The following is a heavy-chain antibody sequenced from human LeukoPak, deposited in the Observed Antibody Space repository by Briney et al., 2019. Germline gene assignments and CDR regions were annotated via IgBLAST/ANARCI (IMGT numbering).Heavy chain of an antibody. V-gene: IGHV4-34*01. D-gene: IGHD3-10*01. Sequence: SETLSLTCAVYGGSFSGYYWSWIRQPPGKGLEWIGEINHSGSTNYNPSLKSRVTISVDTSKNQFSLKLSSVTAADTAVYYCARRGFRWFGFAYWGQGTLVTVSS. CDR3: ARRGFRWFGFAY. CDR2: INHSGST. CDR1: GGSFSGYY. J-gene: IGHJ4*02.